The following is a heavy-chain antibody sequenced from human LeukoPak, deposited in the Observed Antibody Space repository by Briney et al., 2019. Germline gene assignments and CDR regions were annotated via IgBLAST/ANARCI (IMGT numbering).Heavy chain of an antibody. CDR2: ISGSGGST. Sequence: GSLRLSCAASGFTFSTYNMNWVRQAPGKGLEWVSAISGSGGSTYYADSVKGRFTISRDNSKNTLYLQMNSLRAEDTAVYYCAKDLYDSSGYFDYWGQGTLVTVSS. J-gene: IGHJ4*02. CDR1: GFTFSTYN. V-gene: IGHV3-23*01. D-gene: IGHD3-22*01. CDR3: AKDLYDSSGYFDY.